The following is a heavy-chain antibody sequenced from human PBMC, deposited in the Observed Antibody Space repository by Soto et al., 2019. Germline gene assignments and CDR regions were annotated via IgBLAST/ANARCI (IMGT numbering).Heavy chain of an antibody. J-gene: IGHJ6*02. CDR1: GFTFSSYA. Sequence: GGSLRLACAASGFTFSSYAMSWVRLAPGKGLEWVSGITGSGAITYYTDSVKGRFTISRDNSKNTLYLQMHSLRAEDTAVYYCARDVWETTSMYYGLDVWGLGTTVTVSS. CDR3: ARDVWETTSMYYGLDV. V-gene: IGHV3-23*01. D-gene: IGHD1-26*01. CDR2: ITGSGAIT.